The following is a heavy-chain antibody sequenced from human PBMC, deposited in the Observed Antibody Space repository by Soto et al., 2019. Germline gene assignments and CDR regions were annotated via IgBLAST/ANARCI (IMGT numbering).Heavy chain of an antibody. CDR2: ITPIFGRA. CDR1: GGSFSNYA. D-gene: IGHD3-9*01. Sequence: QVQLVQSGAEVKKPGSSVKVSCKASGGSFSNYAISWVRQAPGQGLEWMGGITPIFGRANYAQKFQGRVTITADEYTSTAYMELSSLRSEDTAIYYCARGWSYDILTGFSYWGQGTLVTVSS. V-gene: IGHV1-69*01. J-gene: IGHJ4*02. CDR3: ARGWSYDILTGFSY.